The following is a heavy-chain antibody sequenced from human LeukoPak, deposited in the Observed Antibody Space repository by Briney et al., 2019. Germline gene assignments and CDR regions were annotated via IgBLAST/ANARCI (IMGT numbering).Heavy chain of an antibody. CDR1: GGSISSYY. V-gene: IGHV4-59*01. CDR2: IYYSGST. Sequence: SETVSLTCTVSGGSISSYYWSWIRQPPGKGLEWIGYIYYSGSTNYNPSLKSRVTISVDTSKNQFSLKLSSVTAADTAVYYCARSAEGYCSGDNCYYYYYYMDVWGKGTTVTVSS. J-gene: IGHJ6*03. D-gene: IGHD2-15*01. CDR3: ARSAEGYCSGDNCYYYYYYMDV.